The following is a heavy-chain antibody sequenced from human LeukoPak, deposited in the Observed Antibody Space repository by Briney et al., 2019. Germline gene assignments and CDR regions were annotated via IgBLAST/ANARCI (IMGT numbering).Heavy chain of an antibody. J-gene: IGHJ5*02. Sequence: PGGSLRLSCAASGFTFSSYGMHWVRQAPGKGLEWVAVISYDGSNKYYADSVKGRFTISRDNSKNTLYLQMNSLRAEDTAVYYCAKDNPRYNWNGGFDPWGQGTLVTVSS. V-gene: IGHV3-30*18. D-gene: IGHD1-20*01. CDR3: AKDNPRYNWNGGFDP. CDR2: ISYDGSNK. CDR1: GFTFSSYG.